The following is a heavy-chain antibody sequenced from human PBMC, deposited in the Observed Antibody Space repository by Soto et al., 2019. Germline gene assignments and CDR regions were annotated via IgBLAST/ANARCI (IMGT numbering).Heavy chain of an antibody. CDR1: GYTFTSYD. J-gene: IGHJ3*02. V-gene: IGHV1-8*01. D-gene: IGHD2-2*01. CDR2: MNPNSGNT. CDR3: ARLVVPAAIWGYDDFDI. Sequence: ASVKVSCKASGYTFTSYDINWVRQATGQGLEWMGWMNPNSGNTGYAQKFQGRVTMTRNTSISTAYMELSSLRSEDTAVYYCARLVVPAAIWGYDDFDIWGQGTMVTVSS.